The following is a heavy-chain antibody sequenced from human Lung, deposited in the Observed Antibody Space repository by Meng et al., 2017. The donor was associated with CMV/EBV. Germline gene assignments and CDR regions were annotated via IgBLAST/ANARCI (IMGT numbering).Heavy chain of an antibody. CDR2: INPNSGDT. J-gene: IGHJ5*02. V-gene: IGHV1-2*02. CDR1: GYAFTGYY. CDR3: ARHPAYSYGYPMSPNWFAP. Sequence: SVXVSXXASGYAFTGYYMHWVRQAPGQGLEWVGWINPNSGDTNFAKKFQGRVTMTRDTSISTAYMELSRLRSDDTAVYYCARHPAYSYGYPMSPNWFAPWGQGTXVTVSS. D-gene: IGHD5-18*01.